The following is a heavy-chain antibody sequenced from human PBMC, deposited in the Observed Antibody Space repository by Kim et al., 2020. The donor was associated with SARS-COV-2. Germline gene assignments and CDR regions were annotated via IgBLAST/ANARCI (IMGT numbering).Heavy chain of an antibody. D-gene: IGHD4-17*01. CDR3: SRGGPYGDYEP. CDR2: INHIGST. CDR1: GGSFSGYY. J-gene: IGHJ5*02. Sequence: SETLSLTCAVYGGSFSGYYWSWIRQPPGKGLEWIGEINHIGSTNYNPSLKSRVTISVDTSKNQFSLKLSSVTAADTAVYYCSRGGPYGDYEPWGQGTLVT. V-gene: IGHV4-34*01.